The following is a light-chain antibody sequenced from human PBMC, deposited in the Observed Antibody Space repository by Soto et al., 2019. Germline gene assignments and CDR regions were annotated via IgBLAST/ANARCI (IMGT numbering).Light chain of an antibody. CDR1: QSISSY. CDR2: AAS. Sequence: DIQMTQSPSSLSASVGDRVTITCRASQSISSYLNWYQQKPGKAPKLLIYAASSLQSGVPSRFSRSGSGTDFTLTIRSLPPEDFATYYCQPSHSTHHTFGQGPKLEIK. CDR3: QPSHSTHHT. V-gene: IGKV1-39*01. J-gene: IGKJ2*01.